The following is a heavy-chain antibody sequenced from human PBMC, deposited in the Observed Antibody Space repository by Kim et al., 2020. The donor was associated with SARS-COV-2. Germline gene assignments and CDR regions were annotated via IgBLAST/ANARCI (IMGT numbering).Heavy chain of an antibody. CDR1: GYTFTSYY. Sequence: ASVKVSCKASGYTFTSYYMHWVRQAPGQGLEWMGIINPSGGSTSYAQKFQGRVTMTRDTSTSTVYMELSSLRSEDTAVYYCARYGGDVLLWFGELLSQYGRGVWGQGTTVTVSS. CDR2: INPSGGST. J-gene: IGHJ6*02. CDR3: ARYGGDVLLWFGELLSQYGRGV. D-gene: IGHD3-10*01. V-gene: IGHV1-46*01.